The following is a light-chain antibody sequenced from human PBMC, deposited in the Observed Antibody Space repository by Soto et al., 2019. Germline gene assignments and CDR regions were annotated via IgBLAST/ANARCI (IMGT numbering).Light chain of an antibody. Sequence: AIQMTQSPSSLSASVGDRVTMTCRASQGIRNELGWYQQKPGKAPKLLIAATFNLQSGVPSRFSGSGSGTEFALSISSLEPEDSATYFCLQDYEYPRTFGQGTKLEIK. J-gene: IGKJ2*01. CDR3: LQDYEYPRT. CDR2: ATF. CDR1: QGIRNE. V-gene: IGKV1-6*01.